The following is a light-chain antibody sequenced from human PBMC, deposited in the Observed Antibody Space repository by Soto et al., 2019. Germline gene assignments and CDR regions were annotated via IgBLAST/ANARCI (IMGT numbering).Light chain of an antibody. Sequence: DIQMTQSPPTLSASVGDRVAITCRASQPISSWLAWYHQKPGKAPKLLIYKASTLKSGVPSRFSGSGSGTEFTLTISSLQTDDFSTYYCQQYHSYWTFGQGTKVDIK. CDR3: QQYHSYWT. CDR1: QPISSW. V-gene: IGKV1-5*03. J-gene: IGKJ1*01. CDR2: KAS.